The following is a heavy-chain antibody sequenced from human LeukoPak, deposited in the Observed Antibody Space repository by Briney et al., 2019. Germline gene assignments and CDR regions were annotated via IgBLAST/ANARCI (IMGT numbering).Heavy chain of an antibody. V-gene: IGHV3-48*04. CDR1: GFTFSSYS. D-gene: IGHD3-10*01. Sequence: GGSLRLSCAASGFTFSSYSMNWVRQAPGKGLEWVSYISSSSSTIYYADSVKGRFTISRDNAKNSLYLQMNSLRAEDTAVYYCARGEEGLLWFGEFTNWFDPWGRGTLVTVSS. CDR2: ISSSSSTI. CDR3: ARGEEGLLWFGEFTNWFDP. J-gene: IGHJ5*02.